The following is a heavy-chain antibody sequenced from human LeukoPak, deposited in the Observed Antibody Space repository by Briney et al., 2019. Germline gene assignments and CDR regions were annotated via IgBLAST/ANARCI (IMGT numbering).Heavy chain of an antibody. CDR3: ARDREYYDILTGYKVSHYFDY. CDR1: GLTFSNSA. CDR2: ISHDGSNK. Sequence: GGSLRLSCAASGLTFSNSAMHWVRQAPGKGLKWVAVISHDGSNKYYADSVKGRFTISRDNSKNTLFLQMNSLRAEDTAVYYCARDREYYDILTGYKVSHYFDYWGQGTLVTVSS. V-gene: IGHV3-30*04. D-gene: IGHD3-9*01. J-gene: IGHJ4*02.